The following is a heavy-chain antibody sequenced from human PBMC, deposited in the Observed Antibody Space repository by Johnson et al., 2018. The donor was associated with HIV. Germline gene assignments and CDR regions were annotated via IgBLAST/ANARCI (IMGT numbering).Heavy chain of an antibody. J-gene: IGHJ3*02. D-gene: IGHD1-26*01. Sequence: LLVESGGGLVQPGRSLRLSCAASGFTFDDYAMHWVRQAPGKGLEWVSGISWNSGSIGYADSVKGRFTISRDNANNSLSLQMSGLRADDTAVYYWVRETREDAFDIWGQGTMVTVSS. V-gene: IGHV3-9*01. CDR3: VRETREDAFDI. CDR1: GFTFDDYA. CDR2: ISWNSGSI.